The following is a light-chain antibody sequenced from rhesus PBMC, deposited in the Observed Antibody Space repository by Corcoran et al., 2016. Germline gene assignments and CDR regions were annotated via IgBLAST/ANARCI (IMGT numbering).Light chain of an antibody. CDR3: QQYDSAPCT. CDR2: KAS. CDR1: QGISSW. V-gene: IGKV1-21*01. J-gene: IGKJ3*01. Sequence: DIQMTQSPSSLSASVGDRVTITCRASQGISSWLAWYQQKPGKAPNLLIYKASSLQSGVPSRFSGSGSGTEFTLTISSLQPEDFATYYCQQYDSAPCTFGPGTKLDIK.